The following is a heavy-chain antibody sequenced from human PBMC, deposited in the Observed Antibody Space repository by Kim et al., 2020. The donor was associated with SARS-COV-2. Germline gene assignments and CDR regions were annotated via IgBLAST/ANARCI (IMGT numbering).Heavy chain of an antibody. D-gene: IGHD1-26*01. Sequence: NADSVEGRFTISIDNSKNTRYLQMKSVGAGETAVYYCARDFSVGATRGYWGQGTLVTVSS. V-gene: IGHV3-30*03. J-gene: IGHJ4*02. CDR3: ARDFSVGATRGY.